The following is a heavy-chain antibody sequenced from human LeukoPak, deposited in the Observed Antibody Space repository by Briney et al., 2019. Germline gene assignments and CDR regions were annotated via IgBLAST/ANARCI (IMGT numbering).Heavy chain of an antibody. CDR3: ARSTYYYGSGSLSDY. J-gene: IGHJ4*02. CDR2: ISAYNGNT. CDR1: GYTFTSYG. Sequence: PGASVKVSCKASGYTFTSYGISWVRQAPGQGLEWMGWISAYNGNTNYAQKLQGRVTMTTDTSTSTAYMELRSLRSDDTAVYCCARSTYYYGSGSLSDYWGQGTLVTVSS. D-gene: IGHD3-10*01. V-gene: IGHV1-18*01.